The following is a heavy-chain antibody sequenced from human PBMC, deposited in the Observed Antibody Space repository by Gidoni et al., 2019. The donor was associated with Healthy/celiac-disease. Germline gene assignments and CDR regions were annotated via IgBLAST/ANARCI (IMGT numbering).Heavy chain of an antibody. V-gene: IGHV4-59*01. CDR3: ARESPWELSAFDI. CDR2: IYYSGST. Sequence: QVQLQESGPGLVKPSETLSLTCPVSGGSISSYYWSWIRQPPGKGLEWIGYIYYSGSTNYNPSLKSRVTISVDTSKNQFSLKLSSVTAADTAVYYCARESPWELSAFDIWGQGTMVTVSS. D-gene: IGHD1-26*01. J-gene: IGHJ3*02. CDR1: GGSISSYY.